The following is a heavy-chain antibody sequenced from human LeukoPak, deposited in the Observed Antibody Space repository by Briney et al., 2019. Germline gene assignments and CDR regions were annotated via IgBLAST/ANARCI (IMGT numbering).Heavy chain of an antibody. Sequence: GASVEVSCKASGYTFTGYYMHWVRQAPGQGLEWMGWINPNSGGTNYAQKFQGRVTMTRDTSISTAYMELSRLRSDDTAVYYCARGPQGSSWTYYYYGMDVWGQGTTVTVSS. CDR2: INPNSGGT. J-gene: IGHJ6*02. CDR3: ARGPQGSSWTYYYYGMDV. D-gene: IGHD6-13*01. V-gene: IGHV1-2*02. CDR1: GYTFTGYY.